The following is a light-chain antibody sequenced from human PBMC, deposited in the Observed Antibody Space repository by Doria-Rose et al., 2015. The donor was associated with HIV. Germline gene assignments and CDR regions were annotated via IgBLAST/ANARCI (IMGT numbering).Light chain of an antibody. CDR1: QSLLHTIGYNY. Sequence: VLTQPPLSLPVTPGQPASISCRSSQSLLHTIGYNYLDWYLQKPGQSPQLLIYLGSNRASGVPDRFSGRGSGTDFTLKISRVEAEDVGVYYCMQALQTPYTFGQGTKLEIK. CDR3: MQALQTPYT. CDR2: LGS. J-gene: IGKJ2*01. V-gene: IGKV2-28*01.